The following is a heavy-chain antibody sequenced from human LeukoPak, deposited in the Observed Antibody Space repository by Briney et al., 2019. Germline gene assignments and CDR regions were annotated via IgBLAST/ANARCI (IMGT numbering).Heavy chain of an antibody. J-gene: IGHJ4*02. Sequence: GGSLRLSCAASGFTFSTYAMSWVRQAPGKGLERVSAISSSGGSTYYADSVKGRFTTSRDNSKNTLYLQMNSLRAEDTAVYYCATRRYDSSGFDHWGQGTLVTVSS. D-gene: IGHD3-22*01. V-gene: IGHV3-23*01. CDR3: ATRRYDSSGFDH. CDR1: GFTFSTYA. CDR2: ISSSGGST.